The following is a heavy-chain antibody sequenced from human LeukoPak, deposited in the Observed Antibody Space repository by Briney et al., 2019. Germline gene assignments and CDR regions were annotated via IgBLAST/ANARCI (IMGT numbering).Heavy chain of an antibody. V-gene: IGHV1-69*05. CDR2: IIPIFGTA. Sequence: GASVKVSCKASGGTFSSYAISWVRQAPGQGLEWMGGIIPIFGTANYAQKFQGRVTITTDESTSTAYMELSSLRSEDTAVYYCARVDEGYVWGSYRYWGQGTLVTVSS. CDR3: ARVDEGYVWGSYRY. CDR1: GGTFSSYA. J-gene: IGHJ4*02. D-gene: IGHD3-16*02.